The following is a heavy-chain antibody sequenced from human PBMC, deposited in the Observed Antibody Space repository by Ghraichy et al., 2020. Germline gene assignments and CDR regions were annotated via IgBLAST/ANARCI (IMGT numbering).Heavy chain of an antibody. CDR2: IWYDGSNK. D-gene: IGHD4-11*01. Sequence: GSLRLSCAASGFTFSSYGMHWVRQAPGKGLEWVAVIWYDGSNKYYADSVKGRFTISRDNSKNTLYLQMNSLRAEDTAVYYCASLAHDYSNYEVVDEDLNWFDPWGQGTLVTVSS. CDR3: ASLAHDYSNYEVVDEDLNWFDP. CDR1: GFTFSSYG. V-gene: IGHV3-33*01. J-gene: IGHJ5*02.